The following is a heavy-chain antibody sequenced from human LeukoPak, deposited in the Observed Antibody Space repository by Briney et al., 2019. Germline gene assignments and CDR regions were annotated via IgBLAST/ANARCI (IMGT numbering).Heavy chain of an antibody. V-gene: IGHV4-59*01. CDR2: IHYSGST. CDR1: GGSISSYY. Sequence: SETLSLTCTVSGGSISSYYWSWIRQPPGKGLEWIGYIHYSGSTNYNPSLKSRVTISVDTFKNQFSLKLSSVTAADTAVYYCARGVYDSSRDYYYYYYMDVWGKGTTVTVSS. J-gene: IGHJ6*03. D-gene: IGHD3-22*01. CDR3: ARGVYDSSRDYYYYYYMDV.